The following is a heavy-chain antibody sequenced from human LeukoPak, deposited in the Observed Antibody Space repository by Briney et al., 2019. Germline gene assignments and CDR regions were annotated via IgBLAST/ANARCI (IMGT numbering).Heavy chain of an antibody. D-gene: IGHD5-24*01. V-gene: IGHV4-59*01. CDR2: IYYSGST. CDR1: GGSISSYY. J-gene: IGHJ4*02. CDR3: AGQDGYNLGYFDY. Sequence: SETLSLTCTVSGGSISSYYWSWIRQPPGKGLEWLGYIYYSGSTNYNPSLKSRVTISIDTSKNQFPLKLSSVTAADTAVYYCAGQDGYNLGYFDYWGQGTLVTVSS.